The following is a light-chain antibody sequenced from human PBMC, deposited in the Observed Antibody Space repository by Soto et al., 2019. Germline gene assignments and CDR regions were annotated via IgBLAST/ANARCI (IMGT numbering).Light chain of an antibody. CDR3: KKLRMYQST. Sequence: DLQLTQSPSFLSASVGYIVTLTVRASQGINIYLALYQQKPGKAPKILIYTASTLQSGVTSRFSGSGSGTDFALTITSMQAEDFATYYCKKLRMYQSTVGGGNSVDLK. CDR1: QGINIY. J-gene: IGKJ4*01. V-gene: IGKV1-9*01. CDR2: TAS.